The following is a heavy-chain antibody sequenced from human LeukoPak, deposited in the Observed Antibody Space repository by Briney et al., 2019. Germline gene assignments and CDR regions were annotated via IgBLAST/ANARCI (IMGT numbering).Heavy chain of an antibody. Sequence: SETLSLTCAVCGGSFSGYYWSWIRQPPGKGLEWIGEINHSGSTNYNPSLKSRVTISVDTSKNQFSLKLSSVTAADTAVYYCAREHYDILTGYPLPNWFDPWGQGTLVTVSS. V-gene: IGHV4-34*01. J-gene: IGHJ5*02. CDR2: INHSGST. CDR1: GGSFSGYY. D-gene: IGHD3-9*01. CDR3: AREHYDILTGYPLPNWFDP.